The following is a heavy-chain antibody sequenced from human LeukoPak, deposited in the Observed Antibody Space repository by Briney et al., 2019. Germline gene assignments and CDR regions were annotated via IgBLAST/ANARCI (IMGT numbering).Heavy chain of an antibody. J-gene: IGHJ4*02. CDR1: GYTFTSYY. CDR2: INPSGGST. V-gene: IGHV1-46*03. D-gene: IGHD4-17*01. Sequence: ASVKVSCKASGYTFTSYYMHWVRQAPGQGREWMGVINPSGGSTSYAQKFQGRVTMTRDTSTSTVYMELSSLRSEDTAVYYCARGGALRGLFDYWGQGTLVTVSS. CDR3: ARGGALRGLFDY.